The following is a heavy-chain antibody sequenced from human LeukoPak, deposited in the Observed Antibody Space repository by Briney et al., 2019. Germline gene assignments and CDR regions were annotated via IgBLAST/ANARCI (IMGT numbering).Heavy chain of an antibody. Sequence: GASVKVSCRASGYTFSSYYLYWVRQAPGQGLEWMGIINPSAGNTNYAQKLQGRVTMTTDTSTSTAYMELRSLRSDDTAVYYCARDIVLDYWGQGTLVTVSS. V-gene: IGHV1-46*01. J-gene: IGHJ4*02. CDR3: ARDIVLDY. CDR2: INPSAGNT. D-gene: IGHD2-8*01. CDR1: GYTFSSYY.